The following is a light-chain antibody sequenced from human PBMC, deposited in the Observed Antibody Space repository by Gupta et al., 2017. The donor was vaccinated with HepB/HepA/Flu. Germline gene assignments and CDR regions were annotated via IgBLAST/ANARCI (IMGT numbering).Light chain of an antibody. V-gene: IGLV2-14*03. CDR2: NVN. CDR1: IHDIGTFYY. CDR3: CSSVRGGTRL. Sequence: RAITISCTGGIHDIGTFYYVSWYQQRPGKAPQVMIFNVNERPSGVSVRFSGSKSGNTASLTISGLQAEDEADYYCCSSVRGGTRLFGTGTKVTVL. J-gene: IGLJ1*01.